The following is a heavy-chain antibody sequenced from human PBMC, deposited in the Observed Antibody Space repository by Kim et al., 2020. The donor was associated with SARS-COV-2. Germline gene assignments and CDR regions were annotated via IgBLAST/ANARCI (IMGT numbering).Heavy chain of an antibody. V-gene: IGHV3-23*01. CDR3: AKAGPTGYYPNDAFDI. CDR1: GFTFSSYA. J-gene: IGHJ3*02. CDR2: ISGSGGST. Sequence: GGSLRLSCAASGFTFSSYAMSWVRQAPGKGLEWVSAISGSGGSTYYADSVKGRFTISRDNSKNTLYLQMNSLRAEDTAVYYCAKAGPTGYYPNDAFDIWGQGTMVTVSS. D-gene: IGHD3-9*01.